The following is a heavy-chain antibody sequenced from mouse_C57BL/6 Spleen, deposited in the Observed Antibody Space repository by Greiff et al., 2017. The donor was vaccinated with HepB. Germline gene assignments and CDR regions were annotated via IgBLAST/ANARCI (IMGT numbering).Heavy chain of an antibody. V-gene: IGHV1-80*01. J-gene: IGHJ4*01. CDR3: ARWGDGYYSYAMDY. Sequence: QVQLQQSGAELVKPGASVKISCKASGYAFSSYWMNWVKQRPGKGLEWIGQIYPGDGDTNYNGKFKGKATLTADKSSSTAYMQLSSLTSEDSAVYFCARWGDGYYSYAMDYWGQGTSVTVSS. CDR2: IYPGDGDT. CDR1: GYAFSSYW. D-gene: IGHD2-3*01.